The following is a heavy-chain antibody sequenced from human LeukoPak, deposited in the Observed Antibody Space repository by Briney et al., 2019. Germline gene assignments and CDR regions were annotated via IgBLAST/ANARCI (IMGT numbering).Heavy chain of an antibody. V-gene: IGHV3-23*01. Sequence: GGLLRLSCAVSGFTFSSEAMGWVRQLPGGGLEWVSTISPAGGTTYYADSVKGRFTISRDNSKNTLSLQMNSLRAEDTALYYCAKDGRYCSSAGCSQDPYYFDYWGQGTLVTVSS. CDR3: AKDGRYCSSAGCSQDPYYFDY. D-gene: IGHD2-2*01. CDR1: GFTFSSEA. J-gene: IGHJ4*02. CDR2: ISPAGGTT.